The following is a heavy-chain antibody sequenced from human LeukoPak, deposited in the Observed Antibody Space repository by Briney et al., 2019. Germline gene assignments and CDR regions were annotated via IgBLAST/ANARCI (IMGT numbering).Heavy chain of an antibody. CDR3: ARWETQGRPAFDI. Sequence: SETLSLTCTVSGGSISSYYWSWIRQPPVKGLEWIGYIYYSGSTNYNPSLKSRVTISVDTSKNQFSLKLSSVTAADTAVYYCARWETQGRPAFDIWGQGTMVTVSS. D-gene: IGHD1-26*01. J-gene: IGHJ3*02. V-gene: IGHV4-59*08. CDR1: GGSISSYY. CDR2: IYYSGST.